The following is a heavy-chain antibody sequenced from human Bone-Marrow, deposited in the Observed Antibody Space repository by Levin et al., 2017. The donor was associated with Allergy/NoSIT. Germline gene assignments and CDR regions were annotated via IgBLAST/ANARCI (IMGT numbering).Heavy chain of an antibody. V-gene: IGHV4-31*03. Sequence: LRLSCNVSGGSLGSGPYYWTWIRQHPGKGLEWLGYIFYSGGTYYNPSLKSRVSISIDTSTNQFSVKVSSVTAADTAVYYCARDYGGNLDFWGQGKLVTVSS. CDR1: GGSLGSGPYY. D-gene: IGHD4-23*01. CDR3: ARDYGGNLDF. CDR2: IFYSGGT. J-gene: IGHJ4*02.